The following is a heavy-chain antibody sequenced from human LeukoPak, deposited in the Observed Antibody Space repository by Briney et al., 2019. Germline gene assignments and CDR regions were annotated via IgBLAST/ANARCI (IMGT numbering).Heavy chain of an antibody. V-gene: IGHV3-30*02. D-gene: IGHD6-6*01. CDR1: GFAFSSYG. CDR2: IWYDGCHK. CDR3: TTGASPYISSSIDN. J-gene: IGHJ4*02. Sequence: PGGSLRLSCAASGFAFSSYGMHWLRQAPGKGVEWVALIWYDGCHKFCAVTVKGRFTISRDNSKNTLYLQKNRLSAGATAVYYCTTGASPYISSSIDNWGQGTLVTVSS.